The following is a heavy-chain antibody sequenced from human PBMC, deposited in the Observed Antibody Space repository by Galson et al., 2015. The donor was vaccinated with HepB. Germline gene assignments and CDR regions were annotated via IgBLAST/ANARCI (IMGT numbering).Heavy chain of an antibody. D-gene: IGHD5-24*01. V-gene: IGHV5-51*01. CDR1: GYIFTNYW. Sequence: QSGAEVKKPGESLKISCKGSGYIFTNYWIGWVRQMPGKGLEWMGIIYPGDSDTRYSPSFQGQVTMSADKSVSIAYLHWSSLQASDTSMYYCARNLTDIDGYRRDAVYIWGQGTMVTVAS. J-gene: IGHJ3*02. CDR2: IYPGDSDT. CDR3: ARNLTDIDGYRRDAVYI.